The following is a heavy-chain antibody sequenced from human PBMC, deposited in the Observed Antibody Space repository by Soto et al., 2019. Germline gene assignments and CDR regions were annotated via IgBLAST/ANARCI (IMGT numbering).Heavy chain of an antibody. V-gene: IGHV3-23*01. CDR2: ISGIGGST. Sequence: GGYLGLSCTASIFPFSIYAINWVSQPTGKGLEWVSAISGIGGSTYYAASVKGRFTISRDNSKNTLYLQMNSLRAEDTAVYYCAKDQNPDSSGYYYLGYFDYWGQRTLVTVSS. CDR1: IFPFSIYA. J-gene: IGHJ4*02. D-gene: IGHD3-22*01. CDR3: AKDQNPDSSGYYYLGYFDY.